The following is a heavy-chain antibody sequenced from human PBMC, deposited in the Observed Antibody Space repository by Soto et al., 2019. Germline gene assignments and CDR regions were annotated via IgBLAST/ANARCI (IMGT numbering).Heavy chain of an antibody. Sequence: ASVKVSCKASGYTFTSYGISCVRQAPGQGLEWMGWISAYNGNTNYAQKLQGRVTMTTDTSTSTAYMELSSLRSEDTAVYYCARHVPAAGYYYGMDVWGQGTTVTVSS. V-gene: IGHV1-18*01. CDR2: ISAYNGNT. D-gene: IGHD2-2*01. CDR3: ARHVPAAGYYYGMDV. CDR1: GYTFTSYG. J-gene: IGHJ6*02.